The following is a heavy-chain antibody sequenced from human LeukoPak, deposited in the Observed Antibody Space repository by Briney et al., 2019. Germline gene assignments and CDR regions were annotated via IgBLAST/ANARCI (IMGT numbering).Heavy chain of an antibody. Sequence: GGSLRLSCAAPGFTFSSYSMNWVRQAPGKGLEWVSYVSSGSSTIYYTDSVKGRFTISRDNAKNSLYLQMNSLRAEDTAVCYCARVLPKNYDMDVWGQGTTVTVSS. CDR2: VSSGSSTI. CDR3: ARVLPKNYDMDV. CDR1: GFTFSSYS. J-gene: IGHJ6*02. V-gene: IGHV3-48*01.